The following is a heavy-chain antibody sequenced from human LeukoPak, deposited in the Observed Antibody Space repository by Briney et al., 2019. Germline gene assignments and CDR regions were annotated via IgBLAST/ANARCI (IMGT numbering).Heavy chain of an antibody. Sequence: SETLSLTSAVYGGSFSGYYWSWIRQPPGKGLEWIGEINHSGSTNYNPSLKSRVTISVDTSKNQFSLKLSSVTAADTAVYYCAREGSGWYGGVYYYYYGMDVWGQGTTVTVSS. CDR3: AREGSGWYGGVYYYYYGMDV. D-gene: IGHD6-19*01. V-gene: IGHV4-34*01. CDR1: GGSFSGYY. CDR2: INHSGST. J-gene: IGHJ6*02.